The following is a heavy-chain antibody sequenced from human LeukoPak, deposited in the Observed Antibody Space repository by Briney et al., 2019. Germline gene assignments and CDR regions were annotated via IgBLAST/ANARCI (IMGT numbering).Heavy chain of an antibody. D-gene: IGHD2-15*01. V-gene: IGHV3-30*18. CDR2: ISDDGNNK. Sequence: PGGSLRLSCAASGFTFNSYGMHWVREVPGKGLEWMAGISDDGNNKYYAESVKGRFTISRDNSKNTLSLQMNSLRAEDTAVYFCAKDKASGGILYCFDLWGQGTLAIVPP. J-gene: IGHJ4*02. CDR1: GFTFNSYG. CDR3: AKDKASGGILYCFDL.